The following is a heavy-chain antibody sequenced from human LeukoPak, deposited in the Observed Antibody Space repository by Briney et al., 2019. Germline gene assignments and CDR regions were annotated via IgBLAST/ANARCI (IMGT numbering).Heavy chain of an antibody. CDR2: IYSGGST. Sequence: PGGSLRLSCAASGSTVSSNYMSWVRQAPGKGLEWVPVIYSGGSTYYADSVKGRFTISRDNSKNTLYLQMNSLRAEDTAVYYCAREAYCSSTSCYELYFQHWGQGTLVTVSS. V-gene: IGHV3-66*02. CDR3: AREAYCSSTSCYELYFQH. J-gene: IGHJ1*01. D-gene: IGHD2-2*01. CDR1: GSTVSSNY.